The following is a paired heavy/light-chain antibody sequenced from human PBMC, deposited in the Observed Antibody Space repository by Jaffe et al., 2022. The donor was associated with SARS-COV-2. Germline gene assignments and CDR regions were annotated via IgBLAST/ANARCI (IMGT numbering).Light chain of an antibody. V-gene: IGLV7-43*01. CDR2: SIS. CDR3: LLYYSGAQPAWV. Sequence: QTVVTQEPSLTVSPGGTVTLTCASSTGAVTSGYYPNWFQQKPGQAPRALIYSISNKHSWTPARFSGSLLGGKAALTLSGVQPEDEAEYYCLLYYSGAQPAWVFGGGTKLTVL. CDR1: TGAVTSGYY. J-gene: IGLJ3*02.
Heavy chain of an antibody. CDR2: ISSSGTTI. D-gene: IGHD1-26*01. J-gene: IGHJ6*02. CDR3: ARDVGETGMSLYYYYYGMDV. CDR1: GFTFSDYY. Sequence: QVQLVESGGGLVKPGGSLRLSCAASGFTFSDYYMSWIRQAPGKGLEWVSYISSSGTTIYYADSVKGRFTISRDNAKNSLYLQMNSLRAEDTAVYYCARDVGETGMSLYYYYYGMDVWGQGTTVTVSS. V-gene: IGHV3-11*01.